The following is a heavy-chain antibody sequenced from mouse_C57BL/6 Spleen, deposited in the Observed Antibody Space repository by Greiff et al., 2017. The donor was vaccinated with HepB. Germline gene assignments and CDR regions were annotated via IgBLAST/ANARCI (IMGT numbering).Heavy chain of an antibody. CDR2: IYPGDGDT. D-gene: IGHD3-3*01. J-gene: IGHJ4*01. CDR3: ARSDSNGLMDY. CDR1: GYAFSSYW. Sequence: QVQLQQSGAELVKPGASAKISCKASGYAFSSYWMNWVKQRPGKGLEWIGQIYPGDGDTNYNGKFKGKATLTADKSSSTAYMQLSSLTSEDSAVYFCARSDSNGLMDYWGQGTSVTVSS. V-gene: IGHV1-80*01.